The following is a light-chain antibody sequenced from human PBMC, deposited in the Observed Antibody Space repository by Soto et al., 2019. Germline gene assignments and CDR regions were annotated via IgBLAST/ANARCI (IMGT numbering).Light chain of an antibody. V-gene: IGKV1-39*01. CDR1: QGISTY. Sequence: DIPMTQSPSSLSASVGDRVTITCRASQGISTYLVWYQQRQGRAPKLLIYDASSLLSGVPSRFSGSGSGTDFTLTISSLQPEDVATDYCQQSYRTPYTFGQGTKLETK. CDR3: QQSYRTPYT. CDR2: DAS. J-gene: IGKJ2*01.